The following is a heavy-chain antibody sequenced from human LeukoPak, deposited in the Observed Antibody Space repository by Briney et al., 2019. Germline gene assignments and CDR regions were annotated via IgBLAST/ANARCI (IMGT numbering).Heavy chain of an antibody. V-gene: IGHV3-11*06. CDR1: GFTSSDYY. Sequence: GGSLRLSCAASGFTSSDYYMSWIRQAPGKGLEWVSYISSSSDSTNYVDSVKGRFTISRDNAKNSLYLQINSLRVEDTAVYYCARDPPSAWGQGTLVTVSS. J-gene: IGHJ4*02. D-gene: IGHD6-25*01. CDR2: ISSSSDST. CDR3: ARDPPSA.